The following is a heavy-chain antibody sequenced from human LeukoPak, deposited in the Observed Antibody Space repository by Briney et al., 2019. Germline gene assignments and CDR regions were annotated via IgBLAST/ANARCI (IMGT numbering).Heavy chain of an antibody. CDR2: IYYSGST. V-gene: IGHV4-59*12. CDR1: GGSISSYY. Sequence: SETLSLTCTVSGGSISSYYWSWIRQPPWKGLEWMGYIYYSGSTNYNPSLKSRVTISVDPSKNQFSLKLSSVTAADTAVYYCASHHGGYRPLDYWGQGTLVTVSS. CDR3: ASHHGGYRPLDY. D-gene: IGHD4-17*01. J-gene: IGHJ4*02.